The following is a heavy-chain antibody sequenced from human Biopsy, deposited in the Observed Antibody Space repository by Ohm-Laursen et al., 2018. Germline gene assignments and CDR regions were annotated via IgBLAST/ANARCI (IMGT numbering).Heavy chain of an antibody. D-gene: IGHD1-1*01. CDR3: AADKNVWNVNY. CDR1: GYAVTEFS. V-gene: IGHV1-24*01. CDR2: FAPVNGKT. J-gene: IGHJ4*01. Sequence: ASVKVSCKASGYAVTEFSMHWVRQAPGKGLEWMGGFAPVNGKTIYAQKFQGRVTMTEDTSTDTAYMELSSLRSEDTAVYYCAADKNVWNVNYWGQGTQVTVSS.